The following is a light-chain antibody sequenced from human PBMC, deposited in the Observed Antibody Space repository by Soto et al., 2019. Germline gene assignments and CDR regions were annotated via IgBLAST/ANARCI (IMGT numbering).Light chain of an antibody. Sequence: QSVLTQPPSASGTPGQRVTISCSGSSSNIGSYNVNWYQQLPGTAPKLLIHSNNQRPSGVPDRFSGSKSGTSASLAISGLQSEDEADYYCAGWDDSLNGVLFGGGTKVTVL. V-gene: IGLV1-44*01. CDR2: SNN. CDR3: AGWDDSLNGVL. CDR1: SSNIGSYN. J-gene: IGLJ2*01.